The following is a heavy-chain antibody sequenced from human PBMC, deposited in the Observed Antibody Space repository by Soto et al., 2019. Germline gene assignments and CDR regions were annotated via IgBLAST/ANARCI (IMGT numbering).Heavy chain of an antibody. CDR2: ISGSGGST. V-gene: IGHV3-23*01. CDR1: GFTFSSYA. CDR3: AYTDCSGGSCYSTYYYGMDV. J-gene: IGHJ6*02. D-gene: IGHD2-15*01. Sequence: EVQLLESGGGLVQPGGSLRLSCAASGFTFSSYAMSWVRQAPGKGLEWVSAISGSGGSTYYADSVKGRFTISRDNSKNMLYLQMNSLRAEDTAVYYCAYTDCSGGSCYSTYYYGMDVWGQGTTVTVSS.